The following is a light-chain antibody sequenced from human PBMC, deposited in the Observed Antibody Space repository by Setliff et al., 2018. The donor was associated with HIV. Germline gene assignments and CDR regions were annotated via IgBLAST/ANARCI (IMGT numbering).Light chain of an antibody. CDR3: SSYSINNLYV. V-gene: IGLV2-14*03. CDR1: SSDVGSYNF. CDR2: DVT. J-gene: IGLJ1*01. Sequence: QSALTQPASVSGSPGQSITLSCTGTSSDVGSYNFVSWYQQHPGRAPKLMIYDVTKRPSGVSDRFSGSKSGNTASLTISGLQIEDEADYFCSSYSINNLYVFASGTKVTVL.